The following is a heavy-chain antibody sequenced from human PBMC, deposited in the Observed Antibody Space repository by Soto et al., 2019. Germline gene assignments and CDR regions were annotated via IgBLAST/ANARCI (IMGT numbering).Heavy chain of an antibody. D-gene: IGHD3-16*01. CDR2: IYPGDSDT. CDR3: TKARLWGGDGYNSYYYNAMDV. Sequence: GASLKISCKGPGYSFTSYWIGWVRQMPGKGLEWMGIIYPGDSDTRYSPSFQGQVTISADKSISTAYLQMNSLRPEDTALYYCTKARLWGGDGYNSYYYNAMDVWGQGTTVTVSS. CDR1: GYSFTSYW. V-gene: IGHV5-51*01. J-gene: IGHJ6*02.